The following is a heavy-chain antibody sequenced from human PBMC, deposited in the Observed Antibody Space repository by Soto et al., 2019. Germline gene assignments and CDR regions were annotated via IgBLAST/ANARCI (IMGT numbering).Heavy chain of an antibody. CDR1: GFTFSSST. J-gene: IGHJ3*02. CDR2: ISGSGGST. D-gene: IGHD3-10*01. CDR3: AKWLEFGEPYDAFDI. V-gene: IGHV3-23*01. Sequence: GGSLRLSCAASGFTFSSSTMSWVRQAPGKGLEWVSAISGSGGSTYYADSVKGRFTISRDNSKNTLYLQMNSLRAEDTAVYYCAKWLEFGEPYDAFDIWGQGTMVTVSS.